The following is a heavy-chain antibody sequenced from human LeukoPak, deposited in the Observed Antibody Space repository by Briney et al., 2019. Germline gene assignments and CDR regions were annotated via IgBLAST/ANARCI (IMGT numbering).Heavy chain of an antibody. D-gene: IGHD3-10*01. Sequence: SETLSLTCTVSGGSISSGSYYWSWIRQPAGKGLEWIGRIYSSGSTNYDPSLKSRVTISVDTSKNQFSLKLSSVAAADTAVYYCAREEKVRGVMVDPWGQGTLVTVSS. V-gene: IGHV4-61*02. J-gene: IGHJ5*02. CDR2: IYSSGST. CDR3: AREEKVRGVMVDP. CDR1: GGSISSGSYY.